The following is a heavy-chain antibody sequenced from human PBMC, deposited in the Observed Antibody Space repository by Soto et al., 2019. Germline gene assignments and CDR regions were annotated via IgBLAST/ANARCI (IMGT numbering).Heavy chain of an antibody. D-gene: IGHD2-15*01. J-gene: IGHJ4*02. CDR3: ARGAVAAGDFDY. CDR1: GSALRSHG. CDR2: IWGDESKK. Sequence: PGGSLRLSCAASGSALRSHGMHWVRQAPGKGLEWVAVIWGDESKKYYADSVKGRFTISKDNSKNTLFLQMNTLRVEDTAVYYCARGAVAAGDFDYWGQGTLVTVSS. V-gene: IGHV3-33*01.